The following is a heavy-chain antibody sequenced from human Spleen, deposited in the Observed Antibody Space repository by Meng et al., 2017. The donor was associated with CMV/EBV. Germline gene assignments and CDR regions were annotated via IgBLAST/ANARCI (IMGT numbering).Heavy chain of an antibody. D-gene: IGHD2-21*02. J-gene: IGHJ4*02. CDR3: ARIERRRILKYCGSDCSTTDY. CDR2: IYHSGST. CDR1: SHL. V-gene: IGHV4-4*02. Sequence: SHLWTWVRQVTGKGLEWSGEIYHSGSTNYNQSLKNRVTISVDKFKSQFSLKLGSVTAADTAVYYCARIERRRILKYCGSDCSTTDYWGQGTLVTVSS.